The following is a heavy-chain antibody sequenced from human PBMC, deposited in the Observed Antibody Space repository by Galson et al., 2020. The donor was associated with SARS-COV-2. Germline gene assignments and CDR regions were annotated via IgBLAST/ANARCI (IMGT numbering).Heavy chain of an antibody. V-gene: IGHV3-23*01. CDR2: ISGSGSAT. J-gene: IGHJ4*02. CDR1: GFTFSSYA. Sequence: GESLKISCAASGFTFSSYAINWLRQAPGKGLEWVSGISGSGSATYYAGSVKGRFTISRDNSQNTLYLQMNGLRAEDTAIYYCAKRHRDSSGLDYWGQGARVTVSP. D-gene: IGHD3-22*01. CDR3: AKRHRDSSGLDY.